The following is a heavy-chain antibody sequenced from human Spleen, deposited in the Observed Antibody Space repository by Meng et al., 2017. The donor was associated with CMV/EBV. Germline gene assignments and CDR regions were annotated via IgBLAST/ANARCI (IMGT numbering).Heavy chain of an antibody. Sequence: SETLSLTCTVSGGSISSSSYYWGWIRQPPGKGLEWIGSIDCSGSTYYNPSLKSRVTISVDTSKNRFSLKLASVTAADTAVYYCARGTVYSSGCPDYWGQGTLVTVSS. CDR3: ARGTVYSSGCPDY. J-gene: IGHJ4*02. CDR2: IDCSGST. D-gene: IGHD6-19*01. CDR1: GGSISSSSYY. V-gene: IGHV4-39*07.